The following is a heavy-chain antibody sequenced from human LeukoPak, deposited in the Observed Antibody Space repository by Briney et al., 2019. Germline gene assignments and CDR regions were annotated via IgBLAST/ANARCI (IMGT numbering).Heavy chain of an antibody. CDR2: IKPDGSEK. Sequence: EGSLRLSCAASGFTFSSYWMSWVRQAPGKGLEWVANIKPDGSEKYYVDSVKGRFTISRDNAKNSLYLQMNSLRAEDTAVYYCARDFVRLGFAHYFEYWGQGTLV. J-gene: IGHJ4*02. D-gene: IGHD3-16*01. CDR1: GFTFSSYW. CDR3: ARDFVRLGFAHYFEY. V-gene: IGHV3-7*01.